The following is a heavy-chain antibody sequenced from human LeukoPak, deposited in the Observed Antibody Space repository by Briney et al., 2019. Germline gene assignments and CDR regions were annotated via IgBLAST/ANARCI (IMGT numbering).Heavy chain of an antibody. CDR1: GFPFSNNV. CDR2: ISGGGGDT. Sequence: PGGSLRLSCAASGFPFSNNVMTWFRQAPGRGMDLLSVISGGGGDTYYADSVTGRFTISRDNSKNILYLQMSSLTAEDTAVYYCAKTFPYGTTWFGFCDYWGQGALVTVSS. J-gene: IGHJ4*02. D-gene: IGHD3-10*01. CDR3: AKTFPYGTTWFGFCDY. V-gene: IGHV3-23*01.